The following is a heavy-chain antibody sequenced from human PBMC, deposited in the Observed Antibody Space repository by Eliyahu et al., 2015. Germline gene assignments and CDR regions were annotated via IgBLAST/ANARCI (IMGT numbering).Heavy chain of an antibody. Sequence: QVQLQESGPGLVKPSQTLSLTCTVXGGXISSGGYXWSWIRXHPGKGLXWXGYIYYSGSTYYNPSLKSRVTISVDTSKNQFSLKLSSVTAADTAVYYCARGTDYGDYGFDYWGQGTLVTVSS. D-gene: IGHD4-17*01. CDR2: IYYSGST. CDR1: GGXISSGGYX. J-gene: IGHJ4*02. CDR3: ARGTDYGDYGFDY. V-gene: IGHV4-31*03.